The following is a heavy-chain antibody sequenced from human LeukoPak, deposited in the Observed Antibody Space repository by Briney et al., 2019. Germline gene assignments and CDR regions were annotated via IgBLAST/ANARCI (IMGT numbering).Heavy chain of an antibody. CDR2: IYYSGST. Sequence: SETLSLTCTVSGGSISSYYWSWIRQPAGKGLEWIGYIYYSGSTNYNPSLKSRVAISVDTSKNQFSLKLSSVTAADTAVYYCARGHLGYSGYDSFGIGPFDYWGQGTLVTVSS. J-gene: IGHJ4*02. CDR3: ARGHLGYSGYDSFGIGPFDY. V-gene: IGHV4-59*08. CDR1: GGSISSYY. D-gene: IGHD5-12*01.